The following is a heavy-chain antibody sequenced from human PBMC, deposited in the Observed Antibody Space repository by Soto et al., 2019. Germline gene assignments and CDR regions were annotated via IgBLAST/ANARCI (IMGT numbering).Heavy chain of an antibody. CDR3: ARGLECRGYCLDKPTWFGP. Sequence: QVQLVQSGAEVKKSGSSVKVSCKASGGTFSTYTFSWVRQAPGQGLEWMGRIIPIFGTPYYEQKFQGRVTITADKSTSTVYMELSSLGSDDTAVYFCARGLECRGYCLDKPTWFGPWGQGTLVTVSS. V-gene: IGHV1-69*06. J-gene: IGHJ5*02. CDR1: GGTFSTYT. D-gene: IGHD2-15*01. CDR2: IIPIFGTP.